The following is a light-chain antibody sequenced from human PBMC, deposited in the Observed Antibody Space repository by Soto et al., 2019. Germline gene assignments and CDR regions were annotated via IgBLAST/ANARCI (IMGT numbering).Light chain of an antibody. J-gene: IGKJ1*01. CDR3: QQYESRPPLT. Sequence: GESASLSCRARQSVSSSYLAWYQQKPGQAPRLLIYGASTRAPGIPARFSGSGSGTEFTLSINSLHSQDFTVYYCQQYESRPPLTFGRRTKVDIK. CDR1: QSVSSSY. CDR2: GAS. V-gene: IGKV3-15*01.